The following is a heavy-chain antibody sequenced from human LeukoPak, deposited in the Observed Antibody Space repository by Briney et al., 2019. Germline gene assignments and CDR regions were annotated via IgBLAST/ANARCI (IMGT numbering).Heavy chain of an antibody. D-gene: IGHD4-11*01. CDR3: ARDSRPYSYYFYAMDA. V-gene: IGHV3-30*09. CDR2: ISYDGSNT. Sequence: PGGSLRLSCAVSGFTFSSYAMYWVRQAPGKGPEWVAVISYDGSNTYYVDSVKGRFAISRDNSKSTVYLQMNSLRPEDTAVYYCARDSRPYSYYFYAMDAWGQGTTVTVSS. CDR1: GFTFSSYA. J-gene: IGHJ6*02.